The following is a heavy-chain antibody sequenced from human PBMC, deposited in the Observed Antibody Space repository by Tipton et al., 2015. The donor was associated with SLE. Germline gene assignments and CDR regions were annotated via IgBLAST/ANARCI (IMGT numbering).Heavy chain of an antibody. V-gene: IGHV4-59*01. CDR2: IYYSGST. D-gene: IGHD2-2*01. J-gene: IGHJ4*02. CDR3: ARGSNIVVVPTTFDY. Sequence: LRLSCTVSGGSISNYYWSWIRQPPGKGLEWIGFIYYSGSTNYNPPLKGRVTISIDTSKKQFSLKLSSVAAADTAVYYCARGSNIVVVPTTFDYWGQGTLVTVSS. CDR1: GGSISNYY.